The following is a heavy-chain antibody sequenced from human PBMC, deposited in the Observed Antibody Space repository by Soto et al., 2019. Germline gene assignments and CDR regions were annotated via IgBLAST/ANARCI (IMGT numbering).Heavy chain of an antibody. Sequence: PSETLSLTCTVSGGSISSGDYYWSWIRQPPGKGLEWIGYIYYSGSTYYNPSLKSRVTISVDTSKNQFSLKLSSVTAADTAVYYCAREQLGAHYCYGMDVWGQGTTVTVSS. J-gene: IGHJ6*02. D-gene: IGHD6-6*01. V-gene: IGHV4-30-4*01. CDR2: IYYSGST. CDR1: GGSISSGDYY. CDR3: AREQLGAHYCYGMDV.